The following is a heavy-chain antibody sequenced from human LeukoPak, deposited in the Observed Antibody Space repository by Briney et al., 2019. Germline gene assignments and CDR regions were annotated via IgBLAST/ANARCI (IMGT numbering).Heavy chain of an antibody. J-gene: IGHJ4*02. CDR3: AKDHRDYSNYADY. CDR1: GFTFSSYG. CDR2: ISGSGGST. Sequence: GGSLRLSCAASGFTFSSYGMSWVRQAPGKGLEWVSAISGSGGSTYYADSVKGRFTISRDNSKNTLYLQMNSLRAEDTAVYYCAKDHRDYSNYADYWGQGTLVTVSS. V-gene: IGHV3-23*01. D-gene: IGHD4-11*01.